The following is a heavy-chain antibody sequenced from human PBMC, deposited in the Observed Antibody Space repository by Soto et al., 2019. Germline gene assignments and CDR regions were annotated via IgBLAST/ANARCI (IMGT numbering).Heavy chain of an antibody. Sequence: GGSLRLSCAASGFTFNRYWMHWVRQAPGKGLVWVSRIKNDGSSTSYADSVKGRFSISRDNDKKTVYLQMNSLRVEDTAVYYCAKFDDDYYYMDVWGKGTTVTAP. CDR2: IKNDGSST. CDR1: GFTFNRYW. J-gene: IGHJ6*03. V-gene: IGHV3-74*01. CDR3: AKFDDDYYYMDV. D-gene: IGHD3-9*01.